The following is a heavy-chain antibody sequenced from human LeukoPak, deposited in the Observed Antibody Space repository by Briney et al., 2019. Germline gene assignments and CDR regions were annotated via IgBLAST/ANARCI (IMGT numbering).Heavy chain of an antibody. V-gene: IGHV1-69*13. CDR1: AGTFSSYA. CDR2: LIPVFGTA. D-gene: IGHD2-15*01. J-gene: IGHJ4*02. Sequence: SVQVTSRASAGTFSSYAISWVRQAPRQGLEWMGGLIPVFGTANYAQKFKGRVTITADESTSTAYMELSSLRSEDTAVYYWAREPRYCSGGSCYAAFDYWGQGTLVTVSS. CDR3: AREPRYCSGGSCYAAFDY.